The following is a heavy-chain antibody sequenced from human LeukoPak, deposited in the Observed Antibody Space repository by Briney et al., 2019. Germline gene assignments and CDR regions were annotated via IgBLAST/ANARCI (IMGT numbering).Heavy chain of an antibody. Sequence: GGSLGLSCAASGFTVSSNYMSWVRQAPGKGLEWVSVIYSGGSTYYADSVKGRFTISRDNSKNTLYLQMNSLRAEDTAVYYCASPYYYGSGSYLGAFDIWGQGTMVTVSS. CDR3: ASPYYYGSGSYLGAFDI. D-gene: IGHD3-10*01. V-gene: IGHV3-53*01. J-gene: IGHJ3*02. CDR1: GFTVSSNY. CDR2: IYSGGST.